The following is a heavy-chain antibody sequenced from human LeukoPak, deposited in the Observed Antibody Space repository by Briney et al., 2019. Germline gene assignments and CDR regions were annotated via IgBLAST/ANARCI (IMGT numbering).Heavy chain of an antibody. CDR3: ARIAARPPKDWFDP. CDR2: IGPIFGTA. CDR1: GGTLSRYA. J-gene: IGHJ5*02. V-gene: IGHV1-69*05. Sequence: GASVKVSCKASGGTLSRYAMSWVRQAPGQGREWMGRIGPIFGTANYAQKFQGRVTITTDESTSTAYMELSSLRSEDTAVYYCARIAARPPKDWFDPWGQGTLVTVSS. D-gene: IGHD6-6*01.